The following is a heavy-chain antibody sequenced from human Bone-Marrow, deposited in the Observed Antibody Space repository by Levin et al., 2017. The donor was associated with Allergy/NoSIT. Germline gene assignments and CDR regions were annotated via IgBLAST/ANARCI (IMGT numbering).Heavy chain of an antibody. CDR1: GGSISSSSYY. J-gene: IGHJ4*02. V-gene: IGHV4-39*07. CDR3: ASLGGNSVY. D-gene: IGHD4-23*01. Sequence: PSETLSLTCTVSGGSISSSSYYWGWIRQPPGKGLEWIGSIYYSGSTYYNPSLKSRVTISVDTSKNQFSLKLSSVTAADTAVYYCASLGGNSVYWGQGTLVTVSS. CDR2: IYYSGST.